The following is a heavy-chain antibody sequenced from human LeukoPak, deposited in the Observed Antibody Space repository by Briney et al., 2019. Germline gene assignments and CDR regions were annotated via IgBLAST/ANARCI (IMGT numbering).Heavy chain of an antibody. CDR1: GFTFSSYG. D-gene: IGHD5-12*01. CDR3: AKDRTAGYDGLVDY. V-gene: IGHV3-30*18. Sequence: GRSLRLSCAASGFTFSSYGMHWVRQAPGKGLEWVAVISYDGSNKYYTDSVKGRFTISRDNSKNTLYLQMNSLRAKDTAVYYCAKDRTAGYDGLVDYWGQGTLVTVSS. CDR2: ISYDGSNK. J-gene: IGHJ4*02.